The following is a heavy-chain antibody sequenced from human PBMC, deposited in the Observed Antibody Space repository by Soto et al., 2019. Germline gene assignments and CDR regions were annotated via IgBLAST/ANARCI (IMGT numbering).Heavy chain of an antibody. J-gene: IGHJ4*02. D-gene: IGHD5-12*01. CDR3: AKVGELANVDC. CDR1: GFTFSSYA. V-gene: IGHV3-23*01. CDR2: ISGSGGRT. Sequence: EVQLLESGGGLVQPGGSLRLSCAASGFTFSSYAMSWVRQAPGKGLEWVSAISGSGGRTYYADSVKGRFTSAGDNSNNTLYRQMNSGRAEDTAVYYCAKVGELANVDCGGEGTLVTVSS.